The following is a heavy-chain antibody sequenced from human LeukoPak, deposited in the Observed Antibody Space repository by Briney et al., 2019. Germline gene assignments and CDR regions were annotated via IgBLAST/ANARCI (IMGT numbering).Heavy chain of an antibody. CDR2: ISYGGNNQ. CDR1: GFTFSHYA. J-gene: IGHJ4*02. CDR3: ARAPDSSGYYYHFDY. V-gene: IGHV3-30-3*01. Sequence: PGRSLRLSCGPSGFTFSHYATNWVRQAPGQGLEWVAIISYGGNNQYYADSVKGRFTISRDNTKNTVYLQMNSLRPEDTAVYYCARAPDSSGYYYHFDYWGQGTLVTVSS. D-gene: IGHD3-22*01.